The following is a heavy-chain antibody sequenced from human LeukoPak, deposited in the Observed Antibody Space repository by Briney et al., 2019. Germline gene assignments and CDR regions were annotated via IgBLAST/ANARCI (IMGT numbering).Heavy chain of an antibody. CDR3: ARKGRYSYGNPYFDY. D-gene: IGHD5-18*01. Sequence: ETLSLTCTVSGGSISSYYWSWIRQPPGKGLEWIGWIYYSGSTNYNPSLKSRVTISVDTSKNQFSLKLSSVTAADTAVYYCARKGRYSYGNPYFDYWGQGTLVTVSS. CDR1: GGSISSYY. V-gene: IGHV4-59*08. J-gene: IGHJ4*02. CDR2: IYYSGST.